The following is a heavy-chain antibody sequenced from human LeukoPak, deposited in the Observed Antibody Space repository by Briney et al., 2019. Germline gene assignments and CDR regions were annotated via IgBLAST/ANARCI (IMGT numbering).Heavy chain of an antibody. V-gene: IGHV4-34*01. CDR2: INHSGST. D-gene: IGHD6-13*01. CDR3: AREGSSRRYFDY. J-gene: IGHJ4*02. CDR1: GGSFSGYY. Sequence: SETLSLTCAAYGGSFSGYYWSWIRQPPGKGLEWIGEINHSGSTNYNPSLKSRVTISVDTSKNQFSLKLSSVTAADTAVYYCAREGSSRRYFDYWGQGTLVTVSS.